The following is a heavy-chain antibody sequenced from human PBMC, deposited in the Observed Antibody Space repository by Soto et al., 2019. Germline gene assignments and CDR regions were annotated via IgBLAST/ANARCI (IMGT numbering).Heavy chain of an antibody. Sequence: QVQLVESGGGVVQPGRSLRLSCAASGFTFSSYGMHWVRQAPGKGLEWVAVIWYDGSNKYYADSVKGRFTISRDNSKNTLYRQMNSLRAEDTAVYYCAREGWAFDIWGQGTMVTVSS. CDR1: GFTFSSYG. D-gene: IGHD6-19*01. V-gene: IGHV3-33*01. CDR3: AREGWAFDI. CDR2: IWYDGSNK. J-gene: IGHJ3*02.